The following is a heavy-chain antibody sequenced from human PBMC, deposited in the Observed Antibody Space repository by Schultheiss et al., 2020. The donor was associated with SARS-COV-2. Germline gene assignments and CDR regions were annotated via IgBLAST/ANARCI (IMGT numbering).Heavy chain of an antibody. Sequence: GGSLRLSCVVSGFTFDKYGMHWVRQAPGKGLEWVSVIYSGGSTYYADSVKGRFTISRDNSKNTLYLQMNSLRAEDTAVYYCARDLAAVAGNYYYGMDVWGQGTTVTVSS. CDR2: IYSGGST. J-gene: IGHJ6*02. D-gene: IGHD6-19*01. CDR1: GFTFDKYG. V-gene: IGHV3-NL1*01. CDR3: ARDLAAVAGNYYYGMDV.